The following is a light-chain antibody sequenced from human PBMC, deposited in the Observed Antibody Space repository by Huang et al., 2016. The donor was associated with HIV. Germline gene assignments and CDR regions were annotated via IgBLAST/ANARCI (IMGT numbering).Light chain of an antibody. CDR3: QTYNSAPYT. CDR1: QGISNF. CDR2: SAS. Sequence: DIQMTQSPSSLSTSVGDPVTITCRSSQGISNFLACYQQKPGKVPNLLIYSASTLPSGVPSRFSGSGSGTHVTLSIRSLQPEDVATYYCQTYNSAPYTFGQGTKLDIK. V-gene: IGKV1-27*01. J-gene: IGKJ2*01.